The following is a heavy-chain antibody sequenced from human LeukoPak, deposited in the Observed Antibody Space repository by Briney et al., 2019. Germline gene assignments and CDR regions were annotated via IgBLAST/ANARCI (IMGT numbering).Heavy chain of an antibody. V-gene: IGHV4-30-4*08. CDR1: VGSISSGDYY. CDR3: ARGGHYDFWSGQSPDAPPRSPPDDY. D-gene: IGHD3-3*01. CDR2: IYYSGST. J-gene: IGHJ4*02. Sequence: PSETLSLTCTASVGSISSGDYYWSWIRQPPGKGLDWIGYIYYSGSTYYNPSLKSRVTISVDTSKNQFSLKLSSVTAADTAVYYCARGGHYDFWSGQSPDAPPRSPPDDYWGQGTLVTVSS.